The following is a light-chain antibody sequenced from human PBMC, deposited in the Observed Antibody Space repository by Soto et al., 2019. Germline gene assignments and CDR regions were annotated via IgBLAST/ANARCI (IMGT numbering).Light chain of an antibody. CDR2: KAS. V-gene: IGKV1-5*03. J-gene: IGKJ4*01. CDR3: QQYDRYPVT. CDR1: QSVSTW. Sequence: SQMTQSPSTLAASVGDRVTITCRDSQSVSTWLASYQQKPGKPPKLLIYKASILQSGVSSRFSGSGSGTDFTRTISGLQREDFATYYCQQYDRYPVTFGGGTKV.